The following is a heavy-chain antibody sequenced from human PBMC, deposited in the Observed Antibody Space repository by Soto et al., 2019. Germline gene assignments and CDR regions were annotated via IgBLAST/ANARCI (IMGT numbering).Heavy chain of an antibody. CDR3: ARDLDSSSSGGGCAFDI. CDR1: GGTFSSYA. J-gene: IGHJ3*02. Sequence: ASVKVSCKASGGTFSSYAISWVRQAPGQGLEWMGRIIPILGIANYAQKFQGRVTITADKSTSTAYMELSSLRSEDTAVYYCARDLDSSSSGGGCAFDIWGQGTMVTVSS. D-gene: IGHD6-6*01. V-gene: IGHV1-69*04. CDR2: IIPILGIA.